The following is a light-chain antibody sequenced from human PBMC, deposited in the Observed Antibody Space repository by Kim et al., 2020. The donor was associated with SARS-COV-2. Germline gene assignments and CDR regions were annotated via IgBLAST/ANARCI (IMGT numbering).Light chain of an antibody. CDR2: GAS. Sequence: VPPGKTSPPPEWRSGVFFDNVPWVQKKPGQVPRLLIFGASKRPLAIQARFSGSGSGTEFPFAITLVESEDFALYYVQQYNDWPFTFGGGTKVDIK. CDR3: QQYNDWPFT. V-gene: IGKV3D-15*03. J-gene: IGKJ4*01. CDR1: GVFFDN.